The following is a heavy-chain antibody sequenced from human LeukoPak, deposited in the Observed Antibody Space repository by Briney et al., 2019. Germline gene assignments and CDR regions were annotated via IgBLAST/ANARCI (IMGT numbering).Heavy chain of an antibody. CDR2: ISYTGST. V-gene: IGHV4-59*01. Sequence: SETLSLTCTVSGGSISPYFWSWMRQTPGKGLEWIGYISYTGSTNYNPALKSRITISVDTSKNQFSLQLTSVTAADTAVYYCARDDYRGVTNFDPWGQGTLVTVSS. CDR1: GGSISPYF. J-gene: IGHJ5*02. D-gene: IGHD3-10*01. CDR3: ARDDYRGVTNFDP.